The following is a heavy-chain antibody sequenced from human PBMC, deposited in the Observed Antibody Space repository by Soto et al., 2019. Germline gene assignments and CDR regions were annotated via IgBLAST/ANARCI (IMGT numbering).Heavy chain of an antibody. D-gene: IGHD6-13*01. V-gene: IGHV1-69*01. Sequence: QAQVVQSGAEVRKPGSSVKLSCKASEGTFNSYAIAWVRQAPGQGLEWMGGIIPYYNTLNYAQKFQDRVTITAEDSTNTVYMERSSLRSDDTAVYFCASGASRWYPYFFDSWAQGTLVTVSS. CDR1: EGTFNSYA. CDR2: IIPYYNTL. CDR3: ASGASRWYPYFFDS. J-gene: IGHJ4*02.